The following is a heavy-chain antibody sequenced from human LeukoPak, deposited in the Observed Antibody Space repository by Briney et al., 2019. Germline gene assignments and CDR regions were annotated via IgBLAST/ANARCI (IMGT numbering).Heavy chain of an antibody. CDR2: IYYSGST. D-gene: IGHD6-6*01. CDR3: ARHRGSSSREIFDY. Sequence: SETLSLTCTVSGGSISSYYWSWIRQPPGKGLEWIGHIYYSGSTRYNPSLTSRVTISVDTSKNQFSLGLSSVTAADTAVYYCARHRGSSSREIFDYWGQGTLVTVSS. CDR1: GGSISSYY. V-gene: IGHV4-59*08. J-gene: IGHJ4*02.